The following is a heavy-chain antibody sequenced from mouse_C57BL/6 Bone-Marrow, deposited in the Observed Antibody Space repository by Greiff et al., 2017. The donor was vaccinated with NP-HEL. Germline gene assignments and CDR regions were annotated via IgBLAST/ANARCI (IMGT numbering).Heavy chain of an antibody. V-gene: IGHV1-7*01. D-gene: IGHD1-1*01. J-gene: IGHJ4*01. CDR2: INPSSGYT. CDR3: ARRITTVPMDY. CDR1: GYTFTSYW. Sequence: VQGVESGAELAKPGASVKLSCKASGYTFTSYWMHWVKQRPGQGLEWIGYINPSSGYTKYNQKFKDKATLTADKSSSTAYMQLSSLTYEDSAVYYCARRITTVPMDYWGQGTSVTVSS.